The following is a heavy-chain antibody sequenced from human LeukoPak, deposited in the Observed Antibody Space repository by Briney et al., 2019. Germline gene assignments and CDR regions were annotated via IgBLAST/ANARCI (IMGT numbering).Heavy chain of an antibody. Sequence: ASVKVSCKASGYTFTSYYIHWVRQAPGQGLEWMGLINPSGGSTIYAQKFQGRVTMTRDTSTRTVYMELSSLRSEDMAVYYCARGEASWFDPWGQGTLVTVSS. V-gene: IGHV1-46*01. CDR2: INPSGGST. J-gene: IGHJ5*02. CDR1: GYTFTSYY. CDR3: ARGEASWFDP.